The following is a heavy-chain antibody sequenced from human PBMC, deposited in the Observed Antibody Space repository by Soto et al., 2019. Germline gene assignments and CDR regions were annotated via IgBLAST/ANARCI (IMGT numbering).Heavy chain of an antibody. Sequence: QVQLVQSGAEVKKPGASVKVSCKASGYTFTSYGISWVRQAPGQGLEWMGRISGYNGNSNYAQNLQGRVTMTTVTSTSTAYMELRSLRSDDTAVYYCAREDIPAIVVVVVAPEGLGYWGQGTLVTVSS. J-gene: IGHJ4*02. V-gene: IGHV1-18*01. D-gene: IGHD2-15*01. CDR3: AREDIPAIVVVVVAPEGLGY. CDR2: ISGYNGNS. CDR1: GYTFTSYG.